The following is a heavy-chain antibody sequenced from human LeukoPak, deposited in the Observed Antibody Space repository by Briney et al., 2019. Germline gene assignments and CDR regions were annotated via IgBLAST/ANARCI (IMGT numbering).Heavy chain of an antibody. CDR3: AKRSKTGAATITDYYYYMDV. Sequence: PGGSLRLSCAASGFTFSSYSMNWVRQAPGKGLEWVSSISSSSSYIYYADSVKGRFTISRDDSKNTLYLQMNSLRAEDTAVYYCAKRSKTGAATITDYYYYMDVWGKGTTVTISS. J-gene: IGHJ6*03. D-gene: IGHD5-24*01. CDR1: GFTFSSYS. V-gene: IGHV3-21*01. CDR2: ISSSSSYI.